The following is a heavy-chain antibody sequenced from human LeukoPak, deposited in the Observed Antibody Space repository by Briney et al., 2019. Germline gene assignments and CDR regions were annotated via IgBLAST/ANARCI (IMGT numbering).Heavy chain of an antibody. CDR2: IWYDGSNK. V-gene: IGHV3-33*01. D-gene: IGHD3-10*01. CDR3: ARERSGYFDY. CDR1: GFTFSGYG. Sequence: GRSLRLSCAASGFTFSGYGMHWVRQAPGKGLEWVAVIWYDGSNKYYADSVKGRFTISRDNSKNTLYLQMNSLRAEDTAVYYCARERSGYFDYWGQGTLVTVSS. J-gene: IGHJ4*02.